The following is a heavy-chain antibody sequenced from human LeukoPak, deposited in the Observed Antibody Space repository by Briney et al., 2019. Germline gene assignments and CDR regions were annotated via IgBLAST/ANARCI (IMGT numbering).Heavy chain of an antibody. CDR2: INHSGST. D-gene: IGHD1-7*01. CDR3: ARVPRRTYYYMDV. CDR1: GGSFSGYY. V-gene: IGHV4-34*01. Sequence: PSETLSLTCAVYGGSFSGYYWSWIRQPPGKGLEWIGEINHSGSTNYNPSLESRVTISVDTPKNQFSLQLSSVTAADTAVYYCARVPRRTYYYMDVWGKGTTVTVSS. J-gene: IGHJ6*03.